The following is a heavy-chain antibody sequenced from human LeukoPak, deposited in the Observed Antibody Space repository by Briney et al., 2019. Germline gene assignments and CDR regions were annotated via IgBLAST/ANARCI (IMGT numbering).Heavy chain of an antibody. Sequence: PSETLSLTCTVSGGSISSSSYYWGWIRQPPGKGLEWIGSIYYSGSTYYNPSLKSRVTISVDTSKNQFSLKLSSVTAADTAVYYCARIYGSGGYGQQLVRADAFDIWGQGTMVTVSS. CDR3: ARIYGSGGYGQQLVRADAFDI. D-gene: IGHD3-10*01. J-gene: IGHJ3*02. CDR2: IYYSGST. CDR1: GGSISSSSYY. V-gene: IGHV4-39*01.